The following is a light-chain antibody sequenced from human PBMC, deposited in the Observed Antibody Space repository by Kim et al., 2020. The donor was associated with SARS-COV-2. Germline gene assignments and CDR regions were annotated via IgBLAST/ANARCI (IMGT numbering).Light chain of an antibody. V-gene: IGLV3-9*01. Sequence: SYELTQPLSVSVALGQTARINCGGNNRGSKKVHWYQQKPGQAPVLVIYRDSNRPSGIPERFSGSNSGNTATLTISRAQAGDEADYYCQVWDSSTGVFCPGTQLTVL. J-gene: IGLJ3*02. CDR2: RDS. CDR3: QVWDSSTGV. CDR1: NRGSKK.